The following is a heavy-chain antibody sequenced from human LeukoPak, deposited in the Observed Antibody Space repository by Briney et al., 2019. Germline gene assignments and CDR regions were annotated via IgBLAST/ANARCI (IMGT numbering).Heavy chain of an antibody. CDR2: ISGSGGST. Sequence: PGGSLRLSCAASGFTFSSYAMSWVRQAPGKGLEWVSAISGSGGSTYYADSVKGRFTISRDNSKNTLYLQMNSLRAEDTAVYYCAKEGVGFLEWLFNFGYWGQGTLVTVSS. CDR3: AKEGVGFLEWLFNFGY. V-gene: IGHV3-23*01. J-gene: IGHJ4*02. CDR1: GFTFSSYA. D-gene: IGHD3-3*01.